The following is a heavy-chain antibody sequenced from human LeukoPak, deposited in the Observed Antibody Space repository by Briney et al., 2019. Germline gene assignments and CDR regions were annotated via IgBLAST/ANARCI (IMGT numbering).Heavy chain of an antibody. CDR1: GFTFSSYA. CDR2: ISGSGGST. D-gene: IGHD2-15*01. J-gene: IGHJ4*02. V-gene: IGHV3-23*01. Sequence: GGSLRLSCAASGFTFSSYAMSWVRRAPGRGLEWVSAISGSGGSTYYADSVKGRFTISRDNSKNTLYLQMNSLRAEDTAVYYCAKSLGYCSGGSCYSCCDFDYWGQGTLVTVSS. CDR3: AKSLGYCSGGSCYSCCDFDY.